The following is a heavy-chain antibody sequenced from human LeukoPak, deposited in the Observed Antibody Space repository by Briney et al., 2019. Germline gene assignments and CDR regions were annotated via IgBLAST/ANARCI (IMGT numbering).Heavy chain of an antibody. J-gene: IGHJ5*02. V-gene: IGHV4-59*11. D-gene: IGHD2-2*01. CDR1: GGSISSHY. CDR3: ARDYVGYCSSTSCFLWGPVRWFDP. CDR2: IYYSGST. Sequence: SETLSLTCTVSGGSISSHYWSWIRQPPGKGLEWVGYIYYSGSTNYYPSLKSRVTISVDTSKNQCSLKLSSVTAADTAVYYCARDYVGYCSSTSCFLWGPVRWFDPWGQGTLVTVSS.